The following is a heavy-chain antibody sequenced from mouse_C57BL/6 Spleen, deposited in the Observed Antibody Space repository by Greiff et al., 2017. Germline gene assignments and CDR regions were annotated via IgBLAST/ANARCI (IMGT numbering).Heavy chain of an antibody. J-gene: IGHJ4*01. CDR1: GYTFTSYW. CDR3: ARYYCDYVGGMDY. CDR2: IYPGDGDT. D-gene: IGHD2-13*01. Sequence: VQLQQPGAELVMPGASVKLSCKASGYTFTSYWMHWVKQRPGQGLEWIGRIYPGDGDTNHNGNFKGKATLTADKSSRAAYMQLNSLTSEASEVYFCARYYCDYVGGMDYWRQGTSVTVSS. V-gene: IGHV1-82*01.